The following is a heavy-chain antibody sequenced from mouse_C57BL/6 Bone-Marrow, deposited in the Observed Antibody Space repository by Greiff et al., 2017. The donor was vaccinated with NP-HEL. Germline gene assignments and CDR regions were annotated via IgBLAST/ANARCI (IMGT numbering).Heavy chain of an antibody. CDR2: IHPNSGST. Sequence: VQLQQPGAELVKPGASVKLSCKASGYTFTSYWMHWVKQRPGQGLEWIGMIHPNSGSTNYNEKFKSKATLTEDKSSSTAYMQLSSLTSEDSAVYYCAREGNYVEAMDYWGQGTSVTVSS. J-gene: IGHJ4*01. CDR1: GYTFTSYW. V-gene: IGHV1-64*01. CDR3: AREGNYVEAMDY. D-gene: IGHD2-1*01.